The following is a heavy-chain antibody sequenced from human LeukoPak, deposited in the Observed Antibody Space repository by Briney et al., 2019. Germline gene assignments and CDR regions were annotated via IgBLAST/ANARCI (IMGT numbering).Heavy chain of an antibody. CDR2: ISYDATNK. V-gene: IGHV3-30*03. CDR3: ARAVGPFDY. CDR1: GSTFSSYG. J-gene: IGHJ4*02. Sequence: GGSLRLSCAASGSTFSSYGMHWVRQAPGKGLEWVAVISYDATNKYYADSVKGRFTTSRDNSKNTLYLQMNTLRAEDTAVYYCARAVGPFDYWGQGTLVTVSS.